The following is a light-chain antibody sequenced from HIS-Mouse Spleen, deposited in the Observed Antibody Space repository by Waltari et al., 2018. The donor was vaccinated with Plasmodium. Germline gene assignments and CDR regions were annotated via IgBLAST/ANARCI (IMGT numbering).Light chain of an antibody. CDR2: AAS. V-gene: IGKV1-39*01. J-gene: IGKJ3*01. CDR3: QQSYSTPLFT. CDR1: QSISSY. Sequence: DIQMTQSPSSLSASVGDRVTITCRASQSISSYLNWYQQKPWKAPQLLIYAASSLQSGVPSRFSGSGSVTDFTITISSLQPEDFATYYCQQSYSTPLFTFGPGTKVDIK.